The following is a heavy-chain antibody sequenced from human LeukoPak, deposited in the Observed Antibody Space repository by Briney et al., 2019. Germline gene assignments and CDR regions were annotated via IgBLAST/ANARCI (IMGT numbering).Heavy chain of an antibody. CDR3: ARGRWDIVVVVVARGKYYFDY. Sequence: GESLKISCKGSGYSFTSYWIGWVRQMPGKGLEWMGIIYPGDSDTRYSPSFQGQVTISADKSISTAYLQWSSLKASDTAMYYCARGRWDIVVVVVARGKYYFDYWGQGTLVTVSS. CDR1: GYSFTSYW. J-gene: IGHJ4*02. D-gene: IGHD2-15*01. CDR2: IYPGDSDT. V-gene: IGHV5-51*01.